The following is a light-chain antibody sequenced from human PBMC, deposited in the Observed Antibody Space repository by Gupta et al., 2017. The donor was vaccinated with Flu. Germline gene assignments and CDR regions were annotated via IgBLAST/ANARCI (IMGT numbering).Light chain of an antibody. CDR1: QSISSND. CDR3: QHYTRSSAMHT. Sequence: LFLSPGERATLSCRASQSISSNDLVWYQHKPGQAPRLLMYGGSTRANVIPDRFSGGGSGTDFTLNINRLAPEDFAVYYCQHYTRSSAMHTFGQGTKLEIK. V-gene: IGKV3-20*01. J-gene: IGKJ2*01. CDR2: GGS.